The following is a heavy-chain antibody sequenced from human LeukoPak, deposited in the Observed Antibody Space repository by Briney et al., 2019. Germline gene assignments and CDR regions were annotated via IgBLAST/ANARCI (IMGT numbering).Heavy chain of an antibody. Sequence: GGSLRLSCAASRFTFSSYEMNWVRQAPGKGLEWVSYISGSGIKHYADSVKGRFTISRDNSKNTLYLQMNSLRAEDTAVYYCARANCGGDCFPYYFDYWGQGTLVTVSS. V-gene: IGHV3-48*03. D-gene: IGHD2-21*02. CDR1: RFTFSSYE. CDR2: ISGSGIK. J-gene: IGHJ4*02. CDR3: ARANCGGDCFPYYFDY.